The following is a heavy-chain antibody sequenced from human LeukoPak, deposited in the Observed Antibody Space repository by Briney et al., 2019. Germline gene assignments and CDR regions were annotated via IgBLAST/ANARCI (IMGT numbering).Heavy chain of an antibody. CDR1: GGTFSSYA. CDR2: IIPIFGTA. Sequence: VKVSCQASGGTFSSYAISWVRPAPGQGLEWMGGIIPIFGTANYAQKFQGRVTITADESTSTAYMELSSLRSEDTAVYYCAVENGYSSGWGSFDYWGRGTLVTVSS. J-gene: IGHJ4*02. V-gene: IGHV1-69*01. D-gene: IGHD6-19*01. CDR3: AVENGYSSGWGSFDY.